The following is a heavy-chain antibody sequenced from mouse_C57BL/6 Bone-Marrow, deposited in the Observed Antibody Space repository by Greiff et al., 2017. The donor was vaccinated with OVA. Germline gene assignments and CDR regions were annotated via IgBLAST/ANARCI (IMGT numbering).Heavy chain of an antibody. CDR3: ARRGYGNYGFDY. Sequence: QVQLKQPGAELVKPGASVKMSCKASGYTFTSYWITWVKQRPGQGLEWIGDIYPGSGSTNYNEKFKSKATLTVDTSSSTAYMQLSSLTSEDSAVYYCARRGYGNYGFDYWGQGTTLTVSS. D-gene: IGHD2-10*02. J-gene: IGHJ2*01. CDR1: GYTFTSYW. V-gene: IGHV1-55*01. CDR2: IYPGSGST.